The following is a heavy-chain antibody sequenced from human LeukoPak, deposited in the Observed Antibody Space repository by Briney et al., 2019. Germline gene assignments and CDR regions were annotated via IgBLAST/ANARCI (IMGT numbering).Heavy chain of an antibody. CDR2: ISGSGGST. CDR1: GFTFSSYA. D-gene: IGHD4-11*01. Sequence: PRGSLRLSCAASGFTFSSYAMSWVRQAPGKGLEWVSAISGSGGSTYYADSVKGRFTISRDNSKNTLYLQMNSLRAEDTAVYYCAKSLQGRTDYYYMDVWGKGTTVTVSS. CDR3: AKSLQGRTDYYYMDV. J-gene: IGHJ6*03. V-gene: IGHV3-23*01.